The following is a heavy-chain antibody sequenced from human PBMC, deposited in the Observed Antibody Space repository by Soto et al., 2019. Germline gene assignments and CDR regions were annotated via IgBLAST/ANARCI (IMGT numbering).Heavy chain of an antibody. V-gene: IGHV1-69*02. CDR2: IIPILGIA. D-gene: IGHD5-12*01. CDR1: GGTFSSYT. J-gene: IGHJ4*02. Sequence: QVQLVQSGAEVKKPGSSVKVSCKASGGTFSSYTISWVRQAPGQGLEWMGRIIPILGIANYAQKFQGRVTITADKPTSTAYMELSSLRSEDTAVYYCARVGVVATEDWGQGTLVTVSS. CDR3: ARVGVVATED.